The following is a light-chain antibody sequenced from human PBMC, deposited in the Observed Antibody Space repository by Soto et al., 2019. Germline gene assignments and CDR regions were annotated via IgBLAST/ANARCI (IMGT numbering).Light chain of an antibody. V-gene: IGKV3-15*01. CDR1: QSVRSN. J-gene: IGKJ1*01. Sequence: EIVMTQSPATLSVSPGERATLSCRASQSVRSNLAWYQQKPGQSPRLLIEGASTRATGIPATFSGSGSGTEFTLTISSLQSEDFAVYYRQQYNSWPPTFGQGTKVEIK. CDR3: QQYNSWPPT. CDR2: GAS.